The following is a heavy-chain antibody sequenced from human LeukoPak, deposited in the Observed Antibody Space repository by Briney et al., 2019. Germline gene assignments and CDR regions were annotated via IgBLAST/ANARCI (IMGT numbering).Heavy chain of an antibody. J-gene: IGHJ4*02. Sequence: GESLKISCKGSGYSFSSYWIGWVRQMPGKGLEWMGIIYPVDSDTRYSPSFQGQVSISVGKSISTAYLQWSSLKASDTAIYYCARHGGNYDYWGQGTLVTVSS. V-gene: IGHV5-51*01. CDR1: GYSFSSYW. D-gene: IGHD1-26*01. CDR3: ARHGGNYDY. CDR2: IYPVDSDT.